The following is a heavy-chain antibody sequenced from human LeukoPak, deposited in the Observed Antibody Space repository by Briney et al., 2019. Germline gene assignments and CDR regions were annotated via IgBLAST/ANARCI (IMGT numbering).Heavy chain of an antibody. CDR1: GGTFSNYA. CDR3: ARDLQLENWFDP. Sequence: SVKVSCTASGGTFSNYAISWVRQAPGQGLEWMGRIIPMLGITNHAQKFQGRVTITADESTSTAYMELSSLRSEDTAVYYCARDLQLENWFDPWGQGTLVTVSS. J-gene: IGHJ5*02. V-gene: IGHV1-69*04. CDR2: IIPMLGIT. D-gene: IGHD1-1*01.